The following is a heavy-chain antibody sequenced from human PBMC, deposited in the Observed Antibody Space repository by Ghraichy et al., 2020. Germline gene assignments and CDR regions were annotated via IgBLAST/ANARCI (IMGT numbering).Heavy chain of an antibody. CDR2: ISRSDNYI. V-gene: IGHV3-21*01. D-gene: IGHD3-10*01. J-gene: IGHJ5*02. CDR3: VRVRLPDGRFGELGFGDDP. Sequence: GGSLRLSCVASGFTFSDYSMNWVRQAPGKGLEWVSFISRSDNYIYYADSVKGRFTISRDNAKNSLYLQMNSLRHDETALYYCVRVRLPDGRFGELGFGDDPWGQGVLVTVS. CDR1: GFTFSDYS.